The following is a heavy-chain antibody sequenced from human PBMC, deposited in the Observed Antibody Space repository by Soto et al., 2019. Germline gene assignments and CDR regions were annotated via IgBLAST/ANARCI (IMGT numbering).Heavy chain of an antibody. Sequence: GGSLRLSCAASGFTFSSYAMSWVRQAPGKGLEWVSAISGSGGSTYYADSVKGRFTISRDNSKNTLYLQMNSLRAEDTAVYYCAKENTMVRGVIRGAFDIWGQGTMVTVSS. CDR1: GFTFSSYA. CDR2: ISGSGGST. D-gene: IGHD3-10*01. V-gene: IGHV3-23*01. CDR3: AKENTMVRGVIRGAFDI. J-gene: IGHJ3*02.